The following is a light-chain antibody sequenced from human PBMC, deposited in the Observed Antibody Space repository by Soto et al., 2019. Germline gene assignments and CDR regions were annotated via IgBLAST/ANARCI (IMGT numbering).Light chain of an antibody. V-gene: IGKV1-27*01. CDR3: QDDNSALTWT. J-gene: IGKJ1*01. CDR2: AAS. CDR1: QGISNY. Sequence: DIQMTQSPSSLSASVGDRVTITCRASQGISNYLAWYQQKPGKVPKLLIYAASTLQSGVPSRFSGSGSGTDFTLTISSLQPEDVATYYCQDDNSALTWTFGQGTKVEIK.